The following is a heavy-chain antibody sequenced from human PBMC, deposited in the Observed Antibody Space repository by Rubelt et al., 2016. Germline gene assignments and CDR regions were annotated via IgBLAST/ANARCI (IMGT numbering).Heavy chain of an antibody. Sequence: QVQLVQSGAEVKKPGASVTVSCKASGYSFTNYGVHWVRQAPGQGLEWMGWISVSNDNTNYGQKFQGRVSMTTDTSTNTVHMELRSLRSDDTAVYYCARGGGLTWWDILNYCGQGTLVTVSS. D-gene: IGHD2-15*01. J-gene: IGHJ4*02. CDR2: ISVSNDNT. CDR3: ARGGGLTWWDILNY. CDR1: GYSFTNYG. V-gene: IGHV1-18*01.